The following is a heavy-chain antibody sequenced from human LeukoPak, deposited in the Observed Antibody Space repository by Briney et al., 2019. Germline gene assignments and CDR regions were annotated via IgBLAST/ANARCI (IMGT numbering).Heavy chain of an antibody. V-gene: IGHV3-23*01. J-gene: IGHJ4*02. Sequence: GGSLRLSCAASGFTFSSYAMSWVRQAPGKGLEWVSAISGSGDSTYYADSVKGRFTISRDNFKNKLYLQMNSLRAEDTAVYYCAKDSFTIFGVVNYFDYWGQGTLVTVSS. CDR3: AKDSFTIFGVVNYFDY. CDR1: GFTFSSYA. D-gene: IGHD3-3*01. CDR2: ISGSGDST.